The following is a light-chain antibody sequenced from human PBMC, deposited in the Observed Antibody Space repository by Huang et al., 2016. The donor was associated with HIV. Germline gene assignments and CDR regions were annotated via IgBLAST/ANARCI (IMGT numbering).Light chain of an antibody. V-gene: IGKV1-39*01. Sequence: DIQMTQSPSSLSASVGDRVTITCRASQVISRSLNWYQHKPGKAPKLLIHSISSLQGGVPSRVSGSESGTNFTLTISSLLPEDFATYYCQQTYRTPITFGQGTRLDIK. CDR1: QVISRS. CDR2: SIS. CDR3: QQTYRTPIT. J-gene: IGKJ5*01.